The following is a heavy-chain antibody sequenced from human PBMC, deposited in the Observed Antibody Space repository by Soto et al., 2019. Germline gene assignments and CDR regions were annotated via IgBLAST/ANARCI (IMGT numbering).Heavy chain of an antibody. D-gene: IGHD3-9*01. V-gene: IGHV4-39*01. Sequence: SETLSLTCTVSGGSISSSTYYWGWIRQPPGKGLEWIGTIYYSGSTYYNPSLKSRVTISVDTSKNQFSLRLSSVTAADTAVYYCARDYDILTGYYLGRFDPWGQGTLVTVSS. J-gene: IGHJ5*02. CDR1: GGSISSSTYY. CDR2: IYYSGST. CDR3: ARDYDILTGYYLGRFDP.